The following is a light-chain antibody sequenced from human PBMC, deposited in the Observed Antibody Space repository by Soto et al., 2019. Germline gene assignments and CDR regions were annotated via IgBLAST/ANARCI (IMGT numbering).Light chain of an antibody. CDR2: AAS. CDR3: QQYGSSPRT. V-gene: IGKV3-20*01. CDR1: QSVSSN. Sequence: EIVLTPSPDTLFLSLGQRATHSSRASQSVSSNLAWYQQKPGQAPRLLIYAASTRATGIPDRFSGSGSGTDFTLTISRLEPEDFAVYYCQQYGSSPRTFGQGTKVDIK. J-gene: IGKJ1*01.